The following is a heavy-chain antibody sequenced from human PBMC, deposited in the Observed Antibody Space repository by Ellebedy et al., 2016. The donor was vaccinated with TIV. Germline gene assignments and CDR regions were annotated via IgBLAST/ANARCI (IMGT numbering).Heavy chain of an antibody. D-gene: IGHD3-10*01. J-gene: IGHJ4*02. Sequence: PGGSLRLSCAASGFTFSSYAMHWVRQAPGKGLEWVAVISYDGSNKYYADSVKGRFTISRDNSKNTLYLQMNSLRAEDTAVYYCARDVLDGSGTLDYWGQGTRVTVSS. CDR1: GFTFSSYA. CDR2: ISYDGSNK. CDR3: ARDVLDGSGTLDY. V-gene: IGHV3-30*01.